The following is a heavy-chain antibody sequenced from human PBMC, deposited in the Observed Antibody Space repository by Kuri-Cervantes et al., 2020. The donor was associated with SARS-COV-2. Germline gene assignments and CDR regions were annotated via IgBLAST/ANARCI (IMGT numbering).Heavy chain of an antibody. Sequence: ASVKVSCKASGGTFSSYAISWVRQAPGQGLEWMGWINPNSGGTNYVQKFQGRVTMTRDTSISTAYMELSRLRSDDTAVYYCARDCTSFGYSYGHAFDIWGQGTMVTVSS. J-gene: IGHJ3*02. D-gene: IGHD5-18*01. CDR2: INPNSGGT. V-gene: IGHV1-2*02. CDR1: GGTFSSYA. CDR3: ARDCTSFGYSYGHAFDI.